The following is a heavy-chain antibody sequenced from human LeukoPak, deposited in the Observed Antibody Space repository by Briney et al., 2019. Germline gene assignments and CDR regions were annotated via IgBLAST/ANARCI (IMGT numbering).Heavy chain of an antibody. CDR3: ASLMVRAGSKDY. D-gene: IGHD3-10*01. J-gene: IGHJ4*02. CDR2: INPNSGGT. CDR1: GYTFTGYY. V-gene: IGHV1-2*06. Sequence: ASVKVSCRASGYTFTGYYMHWVRQAPGQGLEWMGRINPNSGGTNYAQKFQGRVTMTRDTSISTAYMELSRLRSDDTAVYYCASLMVRAGSKDYWGQGTLVTVSS.